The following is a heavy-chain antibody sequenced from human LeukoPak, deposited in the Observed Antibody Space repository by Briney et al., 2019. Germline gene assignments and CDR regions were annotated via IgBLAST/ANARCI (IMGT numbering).Heavy chain of an antibody. J-gene: IGHJ4*02. D-gene: IGHD6-13*01. CDR2: IYSSGTT. V-gene: IGHV4-59*08. CDR3: ARSSSWQAHLGY. Sequence: SETLSLTCTVSGGSISDYYWNWIRQPPGKGLEWIGYIYSSGTTKYNPSLESRVTISVETPKNQFSLNLRYVTAADTAVYYCARSSSWQAHLGYWGQGTLVTVSS. CDR1: GGSISDYY.